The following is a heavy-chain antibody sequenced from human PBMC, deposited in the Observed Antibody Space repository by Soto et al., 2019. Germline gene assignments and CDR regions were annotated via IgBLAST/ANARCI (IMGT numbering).Heavy chain of an antibody. J-gene: IGHJ6*03. CDR2: INDNGST. CDR3: VRVLLVWFGELSPRGGYYFDMDV. CDR1: GGSFSGYY. D-gene: IGHD3-10*01. V-gene: IGHV4-34*01. Sequence: QVQLQQWGAGLLKPSETLSLTCAVYGGSFSGYYWSWIRQTPGKGLEWSGEINDNGSTKHNPSLKSRVTLLLDTHKNQFFLRLSSVTAADTAVYHCVRVLLVWFGELSPRGGYYFDMDVWGKGTKVTVSS.